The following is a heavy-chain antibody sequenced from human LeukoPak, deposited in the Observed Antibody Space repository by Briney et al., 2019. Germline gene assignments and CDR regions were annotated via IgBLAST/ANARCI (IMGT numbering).Heavy chain of an antibody. Sequence: PGGSLRLSCAVCGFTYSSYIMTWVRQAPGKGPEWVSSISSSRSFIFYADSERGRLSIPRDNAKNSLYLQMNSLSAEDTAVYYCARVLRYCSGGNCYSGGLGYMDVWGKGTTVTISS. CDR2: ISSSRSFI. CDR1: GFTYSSYI. CDR3: ARVLRYCSGGNCYSGGLGYMDV. V-gene: IGHV3-21*01. D-gene: IGHD2-15*01. J-gene: IGHJ6*03.